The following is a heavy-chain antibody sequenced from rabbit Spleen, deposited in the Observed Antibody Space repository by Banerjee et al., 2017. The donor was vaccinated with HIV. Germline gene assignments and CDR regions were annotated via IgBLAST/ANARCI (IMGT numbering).Heavy chain of an antibody. V-gene: IGHV1S45*01. CDR3: ARRYGGSDVNL. J-gene: IGHJ4*01. Sequence: QEQLVESGGDLVKPGASLTLTCTASGFTISSYYMWWVRQAPGKGLEWIACIDGGSSGSTYYASWAKGRFTISKTSSTTVTLQMTSLTAADTATYFCARRYGGSDVNLWGPGTLVTVS. CDR2: IDGGSSGST. D-gene: IGHD4-2*01. CDR1: GFTISSYY.